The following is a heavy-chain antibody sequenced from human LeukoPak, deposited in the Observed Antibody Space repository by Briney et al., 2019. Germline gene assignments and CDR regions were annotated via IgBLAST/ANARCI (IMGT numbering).Heavy chain of an antibody. V-gene: IGHV1-18*04. CDR3: ARLGLLWAFDI. CDR1: GYTFTGYY. Sequence: ASVKVSCKASGYTFTGYYMHWVRQAPGQGLEWMGWISAYNGNTNYAQKLQGRVTMTTDTSTSTAYMELRSLRSDDTAVYYCARLGLLWAFDIWGQGTMVTVSS. D-gene: IGHD2-15*01. CDR2: ISAYNGNT. J-gene: IGHJ3*02.